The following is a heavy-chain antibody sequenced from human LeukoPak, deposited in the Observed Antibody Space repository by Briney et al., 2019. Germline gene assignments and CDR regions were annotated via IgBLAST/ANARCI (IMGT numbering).Heavy chain of an antibody. V-gene: IGHV3-30-3*01. Sequence: GRSLRLSCAASGFTFSSYAMHWVRQAPGKGLEWVAVISYDGSNKYYADSVKGRFTISRDNSKNTLYLQMNSLRAEDTAVYYCARDHWGRCLQSIDYWGQGTLVTVSS. CDR1: GFTFSSYA. CDR3: ARDHWGRCLQSIDY. CDR2: ISYDGSNK. J-gene: IGHJ4*02. D-gene: IGHD5-24*01.